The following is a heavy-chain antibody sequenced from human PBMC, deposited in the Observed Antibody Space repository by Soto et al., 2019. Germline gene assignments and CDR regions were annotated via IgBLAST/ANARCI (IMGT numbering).Heavy chain of an antibody. Sequence: SQTLSLTCTVSGGSISSYYWSWIRQPPGKGLEWTGYIYYSGSTNYNPSLKSRVTISVDTSKNQFSLKLSSVTATDTAVYYCARVRDYSSSWKGPDYWGQGTLVTVSS. CDR3: ARVRDYSSSWKGPDY. CDR2: IYYSGST. D-gene: IGHD6-13*01. CDR1: GGSISSYY. V-gene: IGHV4-59*01. J-gene: IGHJ4*02.